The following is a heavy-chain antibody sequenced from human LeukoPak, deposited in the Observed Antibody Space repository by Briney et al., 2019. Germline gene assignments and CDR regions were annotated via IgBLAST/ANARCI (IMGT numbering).Heavy chain of an antibody. CDR3: APTWRLPRSGHAFDI. J-gene: IGHJ3*02. CDR1: GYTFTDYY. D-gene: IGHD3-3*01. V-gene: IGHV1-69-2*01. Sequence: ASVKISCKASGYTFTDYYMHWVQQAPGKGLEWMGLVDPEDGETIYAEKFQGRVTITADTSTDTAYMELSSLRSDDTAVYYCAPTWRLPRSGHAFDIWGQGKMVTVSS. CDR2: VDPEDGET.